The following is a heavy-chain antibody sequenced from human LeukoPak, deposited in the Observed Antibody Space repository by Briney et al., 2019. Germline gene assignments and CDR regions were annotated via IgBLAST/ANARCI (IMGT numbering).Heavy chain of an antibody. Sequence: GGSLRLSCAASGFTFSSYEMNWVRQAPGKGLEWVSYISSSGSTIYYADSVKGRFTISRDNAKNSLYLQMNSLRAEDTAVYYCARAAGRWLPFFDYWGQGTLVTASS. CDR2: ISSSGSTI. CDR3: ARAAGRWLPFFDY. V-gene: IGHV3-48*03. J-gene: IGHJ4*02. D-gene: IGHD5-24*01. CDR1: GFTFSSYE.